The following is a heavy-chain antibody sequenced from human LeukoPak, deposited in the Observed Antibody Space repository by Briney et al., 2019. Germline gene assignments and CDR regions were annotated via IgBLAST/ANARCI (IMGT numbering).Heavy chain of an antibody. V-gene: IGHV4-4*09. CDR2: IYTSGST. CDR3: AREYYYDSSGYYRDAFDI. CDR1: GGSISSYY. Sequence: SETRSLTCTVSGGSISSYYWSWIRQPPGKGLEWIGYIYTSGSTNYNPSLKSRVTISVDTSKNQFSLKLSSVTAADTAVYYCAREYYYDSSGYYRDAFDIWGQGTMVTVSS. D-gene: IGHD3-22*01. J-gene: IGHJ3*02.